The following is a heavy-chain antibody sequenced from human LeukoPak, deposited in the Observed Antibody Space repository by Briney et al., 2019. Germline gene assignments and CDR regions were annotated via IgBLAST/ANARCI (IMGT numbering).Heavy chain of an antibody. D-gene: IGHD3-22*01. J-gene: IGHJ4*02. CDR2: IIPILGIA. V-gene: IGHV1-69*04. CDR1: GGTFSSYA. CDR3: ARGSDYYDSSGYYGDY. Sequence: SVKVSYKASGGTFSSYAISWVRQAPGQGLEWMGRIIPILGIADYAQKFQGRVTITADKSTSTAYMELSSLRSEDTAVYYCARGSDYYDSSGYYGDYWGQGTLVTVSS.